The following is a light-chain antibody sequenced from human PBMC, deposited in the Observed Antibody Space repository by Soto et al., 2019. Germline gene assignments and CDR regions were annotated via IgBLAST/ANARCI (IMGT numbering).Light chain of an antibody. CDR2: DTS. J-gene: IGKJ4*02. CDR3: QQRSNWSLLT. CDR1: QSVGSS. V-gene: IGKV3-11*01. Sequence: EIVLTQSPATLSLSPGERATLSCRASQSVGSSFAWYQQKPGQAPRLLIHDTSNRATDIPARFSGSGSGTDFTLPVSSVEPEDFGFYYWQQRSNWSLLTFGGGTEVESK.